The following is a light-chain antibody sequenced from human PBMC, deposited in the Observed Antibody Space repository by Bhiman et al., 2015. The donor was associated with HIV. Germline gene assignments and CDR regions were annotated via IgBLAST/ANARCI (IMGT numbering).Light chain of an antibody. CDR2: EDN. V-gene: IGLV6-57*01. CDR1: SGSIASNY. CDR3: ASWDDRLKVVI. Sequence: NFMLTQPHSVSESPGKTITISCTRSSGSIASNYVQWYQQRPGSSPTTVMYEDNQRPSGVPDRFSGSKSDTSASLAISGLQSEDEADYYCASWDDRLKVVIFGGGTRLTV. J-gene: IGLJ2*01.